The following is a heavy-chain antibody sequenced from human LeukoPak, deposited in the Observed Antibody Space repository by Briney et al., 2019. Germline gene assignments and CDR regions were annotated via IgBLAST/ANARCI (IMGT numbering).Heavy chain of an antibody. CDR3: AKDKGYDFWTFFDY. CDR2: ISGSGGST. D-gene: IGHD3-3*01. V-gene: IGHV3-23*01. Sequence: GGSLRLSCAAPGFTFSSDAMSWVRQAPGKGLEWVSAISGSGGSTYYADSVKGRFTISRDNSKNTLYLQMNSLRAEDTAVYYCAKDKGYDFWTFFDYWGQGTLVTVSP. J-gene: IGHJ4*02. CDR1: GFTFSSDA.